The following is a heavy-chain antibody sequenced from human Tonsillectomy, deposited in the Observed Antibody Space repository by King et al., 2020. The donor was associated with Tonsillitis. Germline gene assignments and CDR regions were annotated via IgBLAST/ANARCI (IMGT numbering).Heavy chain of an antibody. D-gene: IGHD3-16*01. J-gene: IGHJ6*02. CDR2: LSGSGDST. V-gene: IGHV3-23*04. CDR3: AKGLASFYYYGMDV. CDR1: GFTFSSYA. Sequence: VQLVESGGGLVQPGGSLRLSCAASGFTFSSYAMSWVRQAPGKGLEWVSSLSGSGDSTYYADSVKGRFTISRDKSKNTLNLQMNSLRADDTAVYYCAKGLASFYYYGMDVWGQGTTVTLSS.